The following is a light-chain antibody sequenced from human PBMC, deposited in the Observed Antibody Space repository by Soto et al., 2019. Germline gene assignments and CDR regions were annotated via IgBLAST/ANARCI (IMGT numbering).Light chain of an antibody. Sequence: QSVLTQPPSVSGAPGQRVTISCTGSSSNIGADYDVHWYQQLPGTAPKLLIYRNSDRPSGVPDRFSASKSGTSVSLAITGLQAADEADYYCHSYDRSLSASVFGGGTKLTVL. CDR2: RNS. CDR3: HSYDRSLSASV. CDR1: SSNIGADYD. J-gene: IGLJ3*02. V-gene: IGLV1-40*01.